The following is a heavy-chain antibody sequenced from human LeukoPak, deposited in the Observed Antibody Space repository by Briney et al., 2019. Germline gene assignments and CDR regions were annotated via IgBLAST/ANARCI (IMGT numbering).Heavy chain of an antibody. CDR2: IYPGDSDT. D-gene: IGHD3-9*01. CDR1: GYSFTSYW. Sequence: PGESLKISCKGSGYSFTSYWIGWVRQMPGKGLEWMGIIYPGDSDTRYSPSFPGQVTISADKSISTAYLQWSSLKASDTAMYYCARHQGVLYYDILTGYRRSNWFDPWGQGTLVTVSS. V-gene: IGHV5-51*01. CDR3: ARHQGVLYYDILTGYRRSNWFDP. J-gene: IGHJ5*02.